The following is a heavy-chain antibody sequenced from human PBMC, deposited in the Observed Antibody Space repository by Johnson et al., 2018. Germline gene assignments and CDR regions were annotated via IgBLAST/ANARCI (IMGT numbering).Heavy chain of an antibody. D-gene: IGHD4-17*01. J-gene: IGHJ1*01. CDR2: ISWNSGSI. CDR1: GLTFSSYS. V-gene: IGHV3-21*01. CDR3: ARVYGDAYFHH. Sequence: VQLVQSGGGLVKPGGSLRLSCAASGLTFSSYSMNWVRQAPGKGLEWVSGISWNSGSIGYADSVKGRFTISRDNAKNSLYLQMNRLRAEETAVYYCARVYGDAYFHHWGQGTLVIVSS.